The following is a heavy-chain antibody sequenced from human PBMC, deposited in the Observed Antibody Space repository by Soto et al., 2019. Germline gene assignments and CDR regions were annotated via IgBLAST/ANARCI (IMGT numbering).Heavy chain of an antibody. V-gene: IGHV3-23*01. J-gene: IGHJ2*01. CDR2: ISFSDGGT. CDR1: GSTFSSYA. D-gene: IGHD2-15*01. Sequence: LRLSCAASGSTFSSYAMTWVRQAPGKGLEWVSSISFSDGGTYYADSVKGRLTISRDNSKNTLFLQMNSLRVEDTAVYYCVKDDRILGRRYFDLWGRGTLVTVSS. CDR3: VKDDRILGRRYFDL.